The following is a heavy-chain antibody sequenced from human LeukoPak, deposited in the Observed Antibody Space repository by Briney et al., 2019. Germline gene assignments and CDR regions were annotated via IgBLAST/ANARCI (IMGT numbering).Heavy chain of an antibody. CDR3: ARDRHGDDFWSGYLYYYYYGMDV. CDR1: GYTFTSYY. Sequence: ASVTVSCKASGYTFTSYYMHWVRQAPGQGLEWMGIINPSGGSTSYAQKFQGRVTMTRDTSTSTVYMELSSLRSEDTAVYYCARDRHGDDFWSGYLYYYYYGMDVWGQGTTVTVSS. V-gene: IGHV1-46*01. CDR2: INPSGGST. D-gene: IGHD3-3*01. J-gene: IGHJ6*02.